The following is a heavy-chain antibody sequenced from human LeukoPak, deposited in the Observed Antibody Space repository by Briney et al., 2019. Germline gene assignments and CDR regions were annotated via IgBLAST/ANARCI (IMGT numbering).Heavy chain of an antibody. V-gene: IGHV3-33*01. CDR1: GFTLSTYD. J-gene: IGHJ4*02. CDR3: ARSVVGYYYFDS. D-gene: IGHD5-18*01. CDR2: IWNDGSNK. Sequence: GGSLRLSCAASGFTLSTYDIHWVPQAPGKGLEWVAVIWNDGSNKYYGDSVKGRFTISRDNSKNTLYLQMNSLRAEDTAIYYCARSVVGYYYFDSWGQGTLVTVS.